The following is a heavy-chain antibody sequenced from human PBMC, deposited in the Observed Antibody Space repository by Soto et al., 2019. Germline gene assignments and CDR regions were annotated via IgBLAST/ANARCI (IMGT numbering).Heavy chain of an antibody. CDR1: GGSISSYY. CDR2: IYYSGST. Sequence: PSETLSLTCTVSGGSISSYYWSWIRQPPGKGLEWIGYIYYSGSTNYNPSLKSRVTISVDTSKNQFSLKLSSVTAADTAVYYCAATMYYYEPYWYYGMDVWGQGTTVTVSS. J-gene: IGHJ6*02. D-gene: IGHD3-10*01. V-gene: IGHV4-59*01. CDR3: AATMYYYEPYWYYGMDV.